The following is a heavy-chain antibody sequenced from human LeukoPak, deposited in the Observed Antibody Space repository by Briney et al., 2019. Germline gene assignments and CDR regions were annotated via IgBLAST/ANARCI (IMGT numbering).Heavy chain of an antibody. D-gene: IGHD5-18*01. J-gene: IGHJ5*02. V-gene: IGHV3-30*18. CDR2: ISYDGSNK. Sequence: PGGSLRLSCAASGFTFSSYGMHWVRQAPGKGLEWVAVISYDGSNKYYADSVKGRFTISRDNSKNTLYPQMNSLRAEDTAVYYCAKDFHTAPTPIWFDPWGQGTLVTVSS. CDR3: AKDFHTAPTPIWFDP. CDR1: GFTFSSYG.